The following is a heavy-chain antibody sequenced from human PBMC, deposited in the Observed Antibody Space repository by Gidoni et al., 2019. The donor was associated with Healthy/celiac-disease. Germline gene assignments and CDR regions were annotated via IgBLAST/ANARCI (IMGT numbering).Heavy chain of an antibody. CDR3: AKYYYGSGSFLDAFDI. D-gene: IGHD3-10*01. Sequence: EVQLLESGGGLVQPGGSLRLSCAASGFTFSSHAMSWVRQAPGKGLEWVSAISGSGGSTYYADSVKGRFTISRDNSKNTLYLQMNSLRAEDTAVYYCAKYYYGSGSFLDAFDIWGQGTMVTVSS. J-gene: IGHJ3*02. CDR2: ISGSGGST. CDR1: GFTFSSHA. V-gene: IGHV3-23*01.